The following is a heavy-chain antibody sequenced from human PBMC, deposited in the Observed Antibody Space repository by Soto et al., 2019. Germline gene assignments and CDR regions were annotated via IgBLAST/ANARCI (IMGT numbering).Heavy chain of an antibody. Sequence: QLQLQESGSGLVKPSQTLSLTCSVSGGSISSGGYSWSWIRQPPGKGLEWIGYIYHSGSPYYNPSRKSRVTTSGDRSKTEFSLKLSSVPAADTAVYYCARGGLELPSPNWFDPWGQGTLVTVSS. J-gene: IGHJ5*02. CDR3: ARGGLELPSPNWFDP. CDR2: IYHSGSP. D-gene: IGHD1-7*01. V-gene: IGHV4-30-2*01. CDR1: GGSISSGGYS.